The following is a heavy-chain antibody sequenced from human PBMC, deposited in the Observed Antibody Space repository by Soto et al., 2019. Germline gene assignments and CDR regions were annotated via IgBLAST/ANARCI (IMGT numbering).Heavy chain of an antibody. V-gene: IGHV1-46*01. D-gene: IGHD2-15*01. CDR2: VNPSGGST. CDR1: GYIFTAYS. Sequence: QVQLEQSGAEVKKPGASVKVSCKASGYIFTAYSMHWLRRAPGQGLQWMGVVNPSGGSTNYAQKFQGRITLTRDTSRNTFYMDLSSLTSEDTAVYYCAREENCSDGICYSEYFQRWGQGTLVTVSS. J-gene: IGHJ1*01. CDR3: AREENCSDGICYSEYFQR.